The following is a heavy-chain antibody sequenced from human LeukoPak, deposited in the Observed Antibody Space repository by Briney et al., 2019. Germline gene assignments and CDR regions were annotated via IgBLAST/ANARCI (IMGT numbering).Heavy chain of an antibody. CDR2: IIPILGIA. D-gene: IGHD2-2*01. V-gene: IGHV1-69*02. Sequence: GSSVKVSCKASGGTFSSYTISWVRQAPGQGLEWMGRIIPILGIANYAQKFQGRVTTTADKSTSTAYMELSSLRSEDTAVYYCARVSSTRKYYYYYMDVWGKGTTVTVSS. CDR1: GGTFSSYT. CDR3: ARVSSTRKYYYYYMDV. J-gene: IGHJ6*03.